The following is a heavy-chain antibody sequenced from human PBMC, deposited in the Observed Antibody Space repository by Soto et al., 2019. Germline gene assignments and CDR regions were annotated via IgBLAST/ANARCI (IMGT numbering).Heavy chain of an antibody. D-gene: IGHD2-2*01. J-gene: IGHJ6*02. CDR1: GGSFSKYG. CDR3: ARGYRDHYFYAMDV. Sequence: QVQLVQSGAEVKMPGSSVRVSCKASGGSFSKYGISWVRQAPGQGLEWMGGIIPMFGIGNYAEKILRRVTFTADESASTSHMDVSCRGSEDTAVYFFARGYRDHYFYAMDVWGQGTTVTVSS. CDR2: IIPMFGIG. V-gene: IGHV1-69*01.